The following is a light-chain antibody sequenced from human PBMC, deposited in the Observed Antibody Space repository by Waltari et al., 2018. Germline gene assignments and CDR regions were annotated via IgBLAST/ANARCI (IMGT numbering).Light chain of an antibody. Sequence: QSGLTQPPSASGTPGQRVTISCSGSNSNIGVNYLYWYQQFPGTAPKLLIYRNSLRPSVVSDRFSGSRSGASASLAISGLRSEDEADYYCAAWDTSLRGHVIFGGGTKLTVV. CDR2: RNS. CDR1: NSNIGVNY. J-gene: IGLJ2*01. V-gene: IGLV1-47*01. CDR3: AAWDTSLRGHVI.